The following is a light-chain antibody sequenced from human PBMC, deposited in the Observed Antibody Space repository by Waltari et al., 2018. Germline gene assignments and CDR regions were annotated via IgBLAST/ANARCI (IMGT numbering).Light chain of an antibody. V-gene: IGKV1-39*01. J-gene: IGKJ1*01. CDR1: QSISSF. Sequence: DIQMTQSPSSLSASVGDRVTITCRASQSISSFLNWYQQKPEKAPNLLTYAASTLQSGVPSRFSGSGSGTDFTLTISSLEPEDFATYYCQQSYTTPWTFGQGTKVEIK. CDR2: AAS. CDR3: QQSYTTPWT.